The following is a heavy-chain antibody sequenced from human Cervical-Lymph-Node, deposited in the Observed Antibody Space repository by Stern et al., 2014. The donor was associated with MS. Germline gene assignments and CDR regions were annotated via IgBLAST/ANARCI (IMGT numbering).Heavy chain of an antibody. J-gene: IGHJ4*02. V-gene: IGHV2-26*02. CDR1: GFSLRSNSVG. CDR2: IFSSDET. Sequence: QVTLKESGPVLVKPTETLTLTCTVSGFSLRSNSVGGSRIPQSPGKALDWVAHIFSSDETSYSISLKNRLTISGDASKNQVVLTMTNMDPVDTATYYCALTEQWVKRGFEHWGQGTLVTVSS. CDR3: ALTEQWVKRGFEH. D-gene: IGHD1-26*01.